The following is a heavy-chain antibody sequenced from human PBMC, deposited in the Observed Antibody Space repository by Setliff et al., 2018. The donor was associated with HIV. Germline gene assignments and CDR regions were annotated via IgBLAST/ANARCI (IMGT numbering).Heavy chain of an antibody. V-gene: IGHV4-59*08. Sequence: TLSLTCTVSGGSISSYYWSWIRQPPGKGLEWVGYIYYSGSTTYNPSLKSRVTLSVGTSKNQFSLKLSSVTAADTAVYYCARHLYYYDNNGYLQPYYYMDVWGKGTTVTVSS. CDR3: ARHLYYYDNNGYLQPYYYMDV. D-gene: IGHD3-22*01. CDR1: GGSISSYY. CDR2: IYYSGST. J-gene: IGHJ6*03.